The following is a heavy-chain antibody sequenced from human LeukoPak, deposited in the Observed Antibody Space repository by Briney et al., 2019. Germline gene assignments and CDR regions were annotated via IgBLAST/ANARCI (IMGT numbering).Heavy chain of an antibody. V-gene: IGHV3-30*04. J-gene: IGHJ4*02. D-gene: IGHD3-10*01. CDR1: RFTFSTYA. CDR3: AVGDNLGQLSSSFDY. Sequence: GRSLRLSCEASRFTFSTYAMHWVRQAPGKGLEWVAVISYDGSNQFYADSVKGRFTISRDNSKNTLYEQMNSLRTEDTAVYYCAVGDNLGQLSSSFDYWGQGTLVTVSS. CDR2: ISYDGSNQ.